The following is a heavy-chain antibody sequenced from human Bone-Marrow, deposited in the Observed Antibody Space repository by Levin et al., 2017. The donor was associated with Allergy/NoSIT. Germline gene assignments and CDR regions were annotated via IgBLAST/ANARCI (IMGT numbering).Heavy chain of an antibody. V-gene: IGHV3-72*01. CDR1: GFIFSDHH. CDR3: ARNPVGSSPFDD. D-gene: IGHD1-26*01. Sequence: GESLKISCAVSGFIFSDHHMDWVRQAPGEGLEWVGRIRNKASSYTTEYAASVRGRFTVSRDDSKNSLFLQMNSLKTEDTAVYYCARNPVGSSPFDDWGHGILVTVSS. CDR2: IRNKASSYTT. J-gene: IGHJ4*01.